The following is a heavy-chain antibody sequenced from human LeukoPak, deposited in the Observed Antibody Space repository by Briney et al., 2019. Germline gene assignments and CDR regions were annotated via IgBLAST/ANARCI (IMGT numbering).Heavy chain of an antibody. J-gene: IGHJ3*02. Sequence: GESLKISCKGSGYTFTSYWIGWVRQMPGKGLEWMGIIYPADSDTRYSPSFQGQVTISADKSISTAYLQWSSLKASDSAMYYCARRFCSGGSCYRALDIWGQGTMVTVSS. CDR1: GYTFTSYW. D-gene: IGHD2-15*01. CDR3: ARRFCSGGSCYRALDI. CDR2: IYPADSDT. V-gene: IGHV5-51*01.